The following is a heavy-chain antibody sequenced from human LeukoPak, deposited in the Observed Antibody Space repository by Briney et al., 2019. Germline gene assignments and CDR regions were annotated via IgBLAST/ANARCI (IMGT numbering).Heavy chain of an antibody. CDR1: GGSISTYY. CDR2: IYHSGNT. CDR3: ARTGSWYYYFDY. Sequence: SETLSLTCTVSGGSISTYYWTWIRQPPGKGQEWIGYIYHSGNTNYNPSLKSRVTISVDTSKNQFSLKLNSVTAADTAVYYCARTGSWYYYFDYWGQGTLVTVSS. V-gene: IGHV4-59*01. D-gene: IGHD6-13*01. J-gene: IGHJ4*02.